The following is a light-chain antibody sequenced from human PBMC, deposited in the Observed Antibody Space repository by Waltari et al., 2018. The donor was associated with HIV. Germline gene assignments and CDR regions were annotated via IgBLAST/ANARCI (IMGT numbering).Light chain of an antibody. CDR1: QTISTS. CDR3: QQSYSSPLT. CDR2: SAS. J-gene: IGKJ3*01. V-gene: IGKV1-39*01. Sequence: DIQLTQSPYSLSASVGDVVTITCRSSQTISTSLNWYQQKPGKAPKILISSASSLQSGVPSRFSASGSGTDFTLTISNLQPDDYATYYCQQSYSSPLTFGPGTELDV.